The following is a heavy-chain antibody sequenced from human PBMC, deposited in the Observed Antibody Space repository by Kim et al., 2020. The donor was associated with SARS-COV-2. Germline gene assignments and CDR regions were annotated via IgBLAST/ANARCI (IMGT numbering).Heavy chain of an antibody. CDR3: ASNLGPGGYYYYGMDV. Sequence: GGSLRLSCAASGFTFSSYSMHWVRQAPGKGLEWVAVIWYDGSNKYYADSVKGRFTISRDNSKNTLYLQMNSLRAEDTAVYYCASNLGPGGYYYYGMDVWGQGTTVTVSS. CDR2: IWYDGSNK. D-gene: IGHD7-27*01. V-gene: IGHV3-33*08. J-gene: IGHJ6*02. CDR1: GFTFSSYS.